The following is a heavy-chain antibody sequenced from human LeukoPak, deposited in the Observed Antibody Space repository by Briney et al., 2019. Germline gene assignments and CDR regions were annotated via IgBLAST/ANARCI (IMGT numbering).Heavy chain of an antibody. V-gene: IGHV3-30*18. J-gene: IGHJ5*02. CDR2: ISYDGSNK. Sequence: GRSLRLSCAASGFTFSSCGMHWVRQAPGKGLEWVAVISYDGSNKYYADSVKGRFTISRDNSKNTLYLQMNSLRAEDTAVYYCAKHVIAVAGNNWFDPWGQGTLVTVSS. D-gene: IGHD6-19*01. CDR1: GFTFSSCG. CDR3: AKHVIAVAGNNWFDP.